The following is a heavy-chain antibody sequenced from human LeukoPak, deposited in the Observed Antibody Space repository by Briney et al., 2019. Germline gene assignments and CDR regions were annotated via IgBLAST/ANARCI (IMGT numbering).Heavy chain of an antibody. CDR1: GDSVSSNNAA. CDR3: ARAPVVGATTSFDY. CDR2: TYYRSKWYN. D-gene: IGHD1-26*01. Sequence: SQTLSLTCAISGDSVSSNNAAWNWIRQSPSRGLEWLGRTYYRSKWYNDYAVSVKSRITINPDTSKNQCSLQLNSVTPEGTAVYFCARAPVVGATTSFDYWGQGTLVTVSS. J-gene: IGHJ4*02. V-gene: IGHV6-1*01.